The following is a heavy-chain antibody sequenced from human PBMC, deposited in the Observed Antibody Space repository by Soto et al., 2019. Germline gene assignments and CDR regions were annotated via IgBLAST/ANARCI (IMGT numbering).Heavy chain of an antibody. CDR1: GYTFTSYG. CDR3: ASFSIAAAGSYGMDV. V-gene: IGHV1-18*01. Sequence: QVQLVQSGAEVKKPGASVKVSCKASGYTFTSYGIIWVRQAPGQGLEWMGWISAYNGNTNYARKRQGRISRTTDTSTSTDYMELRSLTSDDTAVYYCASFSIAAAGSYGMDVWGQGTTVTVSS. D-gene: IGHD6-13*01. J-gene: IGHJ6*02. CDR2: ISAYNGNT.